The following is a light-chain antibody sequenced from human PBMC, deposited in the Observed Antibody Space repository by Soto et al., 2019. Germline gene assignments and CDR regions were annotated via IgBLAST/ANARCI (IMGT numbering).Light chain of an antibody. V-gene: IGKV1-5*03. J-gene: IGKJ2*01. Sequence: DIQMTQSPSTLSASVGDRVTITCRASQSISSWLAWYQQKPGKAPKLLNYKASSLESGVPSRFSGSGSGTEFTLTISSLQPDDFATYYCQQYNSYWYTFGQGTKLEIK. CDR1: QSISSW. CDR3: QQYNSYWYT. CDR2: KAS.